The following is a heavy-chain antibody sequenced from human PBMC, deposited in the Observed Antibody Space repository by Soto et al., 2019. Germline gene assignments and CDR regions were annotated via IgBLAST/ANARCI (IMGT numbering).Heavy chain of an antibody. V-gene: IGHV3-49*03. CDR1: GFTFGDYA. CDR2: IRSKASGGTA. J-gene: IGHJ3*02. D-gene: IGHD3-16*01. CDR3: SRDLLGVRVFDI. Sequence: EVQLVESGGDLVQPGRSLRLSCTTSGFTFGDYAVSWLRQAPGKGLEWVSFIRSKASGGTAEYAASVKGRFTISRDDFKSIAYLQMNSLNTVDTVVDYCSRDLLGVRVFDIWGQGTMVTGSS.